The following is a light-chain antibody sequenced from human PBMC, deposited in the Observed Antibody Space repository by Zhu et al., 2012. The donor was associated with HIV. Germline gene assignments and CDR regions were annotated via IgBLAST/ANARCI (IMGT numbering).Light chain of an antibody. V-gene: IGKV3-20*01. CDR3: QQYASSPRT. J-gene: IGKJ1*01. Sequence: VLTQSPDTLSLSPGETATLSCRASQSISSNYLAWFQKKPGQRPRLLIYDASSRAPGIPDNFSGSGSGTDFTLNITGLEPEDFAVYYCQQYASSPRTFGQGTGGGNQ. CDR2: DAS. CDR1: QSISSNY.